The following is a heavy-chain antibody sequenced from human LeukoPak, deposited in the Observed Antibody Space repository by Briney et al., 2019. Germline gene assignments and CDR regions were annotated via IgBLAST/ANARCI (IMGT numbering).Heavy chain of an antibody. Sequence: SETLSLTCTVSGGSISSYYWSWIRQPPGKGLEWIGYIYYSGSTNYNPSLKSRVTMSVDTSKNQFSLKLSSVTAADTAVYYCARSPPLYSSSWYFDYWGQGTLVTVSS. V-gene: IGHV4-59*08. CDR2: IYYSGST. D-gene: IGHD6-13*01. CDR1: GGSISSYY. J-gene: IGHJ4*02. CDR3: ARSPPLYSSSWYFDY.